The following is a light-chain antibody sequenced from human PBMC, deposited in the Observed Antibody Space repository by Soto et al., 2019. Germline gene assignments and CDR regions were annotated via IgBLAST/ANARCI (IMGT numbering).Light chain of an antibody. CDR2: GAS. Sequence: EIVMTQSPATLSVSPGERATLSCRASQSVSSNLAWYQQKPGQAPRLLIYGASTRATGIPARFSGSGSGTEFPLTISSLQSEDFAVYSCQQYNNWPPKWTFGQGTKVEIK. J-gene: IGKJ1*01. CDR1: QSVSSN. CDR3: QQYNNWPPKWT. V-gene: IGKV3-15*01.